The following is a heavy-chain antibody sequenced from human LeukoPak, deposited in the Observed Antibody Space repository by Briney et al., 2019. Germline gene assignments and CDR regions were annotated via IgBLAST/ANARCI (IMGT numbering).Heavy chain of an antibody. Sequence: SETLSLTCTVSGGSISSYYWSWIRQPPGKGLEWIGYIYYSGSTNYNPSLKSRVTISVDTFKNQFSLKLSSVTAADMAVYYCARGGYSYGNDYWGQGTLVTVSS. CDR1: GGSISSYY. J-gene: IGHJ4*02. D-gene: IGHD5-18*01. CDR2: IYYSGST. V-gene: IGHV4-59*01. CDR3: ARGGYSYGNDY.